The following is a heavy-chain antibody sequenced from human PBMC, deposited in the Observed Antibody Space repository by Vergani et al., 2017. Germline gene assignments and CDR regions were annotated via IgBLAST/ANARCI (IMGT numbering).Heavy chain of an antibody. CDR1: EFTFSDVG. J-gene: IGHJ6*03. CDR3: TAEKEVAFYYSYYHMDV. V-gene: IGHV3-15*01. D-gene: IGHD2-21*01. Sequence: EGQLVESGGGLVKPGGSLRLSCAASEFTFSDVGMSCVRQAPGKGLEWVARIKSNADGGSADYAASVKGRFIISRDDSKNFLYLQMNSLKIEDTALYFCTAEKEVAFYYSYYHMDVWGKGTTVTVSS. CDR2: IKSNADGGSA.